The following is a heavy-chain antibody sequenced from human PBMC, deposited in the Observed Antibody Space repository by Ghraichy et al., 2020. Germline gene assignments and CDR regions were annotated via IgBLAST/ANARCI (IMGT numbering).Heavy chain of an antibody. CDR3: TRDGSSARDGMDV. V-gene: IGHV3-49*03. CDR1: GFTLGAYA. CDR2: IRGKAYGGTT. J-gene: IGHJ6*02. D-gene: IGHD1-26*01. Sequence: GGSLRLSCTASGFTLGAYAMSWFGQAPGKGLEWVGFIRGKAYGGTTEYAASVRGRFIISRDDSKSIAYLQMNSLKTEDTAVYYCTRDGSSARDGMDVWGQGTTVTVSS.